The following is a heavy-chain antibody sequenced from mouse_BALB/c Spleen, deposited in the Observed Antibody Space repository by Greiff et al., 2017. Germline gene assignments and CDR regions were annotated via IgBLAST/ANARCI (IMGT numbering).Heavy chain of an antibody. J-gene: IGHJ4*01. CDR1: GYSITSDYA. CDR2: ISYSGST. D-gene: IGHD2-1*01. CDR3: AREDGNYRYYAMDY. Sequence: EVQLVESGPGLVKPSQSLSLTCTVTGYSITSDYAWNWIRQFPGNKLEWMGYISYSGSTSYNPSLKSRISITRDTSKNQFFLQLNSVTTEDTATYYCAREDGNYRYYAMDYWGQGTSVTVSS. V-gene: IGHV3-2*02.